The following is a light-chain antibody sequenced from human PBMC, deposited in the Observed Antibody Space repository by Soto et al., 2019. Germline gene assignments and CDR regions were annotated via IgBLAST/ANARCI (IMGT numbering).Light chain of an antibody. V-gene: IGKV3-15*01. J-gene: IGKJ3*01. CDR1: QSVSSN. Sequence: EIVMTQSPATLSVSPGERATLSCRASQSVSSNLAWYQQKPGQAPRLLIYGASTRATGIPARFSGSGSGTEFTLTISSLQSEDFAVYYCQQYNNCTPVTFGPGTKVDI. CDR2: GAS. CDR3: QQYNNCTPVT.